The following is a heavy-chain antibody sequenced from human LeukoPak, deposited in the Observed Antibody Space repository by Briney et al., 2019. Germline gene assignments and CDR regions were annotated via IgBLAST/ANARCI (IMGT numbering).Heavy chain of an antibody. D-gene: IGHD1-26*01. CDR3: AREGDFDGSYSRGLDR. V-gene: IGHV1-18*01. J-gene: IGHJ4*02. CDR2: ISAYNGNT. CDR1: GYTFTSYS. Sequence: ASVKVSCKASGYTFTSYSISWVRQAPGQGLEWMGWISAYNGNTNYAQKLQGRVTMTTDTSTSTAYMELRSLRSDDTAVYYCAREGDFDGSYSRGLDRWGQGTLVTVSS.